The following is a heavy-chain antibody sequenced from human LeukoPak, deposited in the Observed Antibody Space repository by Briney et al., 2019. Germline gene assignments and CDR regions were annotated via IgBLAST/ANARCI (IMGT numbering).Heavy chain of an antibody. CDR3: ARVLLWFGAHYYMDV. D-gene: IGHD3-10*01. J-gene: IGHJ6*03. Sequence: SETLSLTCSVSGGSFSSYFWSWVRQPAGKGLEWIGRIYPSGNTNYNPSLKSRVTISVDTSKNQFSLKLSSVTAADTAVYYCARVLLWFGAHYYMDVWGKGTTVTVSS. V-gene: IGHV4-4*07. CDR2: IYPSGNT. CDR1: GGSFSSYF.